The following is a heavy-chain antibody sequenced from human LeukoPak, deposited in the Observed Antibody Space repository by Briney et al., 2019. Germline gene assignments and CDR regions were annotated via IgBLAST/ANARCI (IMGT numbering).Heavy chain of an antibody. J-gene: IGHJ4*02. CDR2: VRSKGYGGTT. V-gene: IGHV3-49*03. CDR3: TRRKTFDY. Sequence: GGSLRLSCTGSGFIFGDYVMSWFRRAPGKGLEWVGFVRSKGYGGTTDYAASVKGRFTISRDDSKSIAYLQMNSLKTEDTAVYYCTRRKTFDYWGQGTLVTVSS. CDR1: GFIFGDYV.